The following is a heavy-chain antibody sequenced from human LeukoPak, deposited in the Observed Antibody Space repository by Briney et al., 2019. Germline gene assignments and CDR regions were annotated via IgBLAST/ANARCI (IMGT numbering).Heavy chain of an antibody. Sequence: GGSLRLSCAASGFAFSSYAMSWVRQAPGQGLEWVSISGSAGSTYYADSVKGRFTISRDNAKNTLYLQMNSLRAEDTAVYYCARAVSAHRNTMYYFDNWGQGILVTVSS. V-gene: IGHV3-23*01. CDR1: GFAFSSYA. CDR3: ARAVSAHRNTMYYFDN. J-gene: IGHJ4*02. CDR2: SGSAGST. D-gene: IGHD1/OR15-1a*01.